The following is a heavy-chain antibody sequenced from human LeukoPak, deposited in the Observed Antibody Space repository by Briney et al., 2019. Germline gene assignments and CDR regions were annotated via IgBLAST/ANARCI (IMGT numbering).Heavy chain of an antibody. CDR3: ARVGRLLRYFDWKVIDY. V-gene: IGHV1-69*13. D-gene: IGHD3-9*01. CDR1: GGTFSSYA. J-gene: IGHJ4*02. CDR2: IIPIFGTA. Sequence: ASVKVSCKASGGTFSSYAISWVRQAPGQGLEWMGGIIPIFGTANYAQKFQGRVAITADESTSTAYMELSSLRSEDTAVYYCARVGRLLRYFDWKVIDYWGQGTLVTVSS.